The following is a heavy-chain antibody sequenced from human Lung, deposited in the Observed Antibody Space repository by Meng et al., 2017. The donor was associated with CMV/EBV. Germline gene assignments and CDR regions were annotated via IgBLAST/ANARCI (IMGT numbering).Heavy chain of an antibody. CDR1: GFTFSSYE. CDR2: ISGSGSTI. Sequence: GESLKISCAASGFTFSSYEMNWVRQAPGKGLEWISYISGSGSTIKYADSVKGRFTISRDNAKNSLYLQMNSLRAEDTAVYYCARDRSDVCGDVWGQGTTVTVSS. J-gene: IGHJ6*02. D-gene: IGHD3-3*01. CDR3: ARDRSDVCGDV. V-gene: IGHV3-48*03.